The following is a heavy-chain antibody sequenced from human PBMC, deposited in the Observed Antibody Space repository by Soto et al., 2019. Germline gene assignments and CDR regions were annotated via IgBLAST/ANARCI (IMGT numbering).Heavy chain of an antibody. D-gene: IGHD3-22*01. CDR3: AKSNRGAYDTPDF. Sequence: TGGSLRLSCAASGFSLNDYGMHWVRQPPGKGLEWVADISYDGRNKYYTDSVRGRFTISRDISKGTLYLQMNSLRPEDTVVYYCAKSNRGAYDTPDFWGQGTPVTVSS. CDR2: ISYDGRNK. J-gene: IGHJ4*02. V-gene: IGHV3-30*18. CDR1: GFSLNDYG.